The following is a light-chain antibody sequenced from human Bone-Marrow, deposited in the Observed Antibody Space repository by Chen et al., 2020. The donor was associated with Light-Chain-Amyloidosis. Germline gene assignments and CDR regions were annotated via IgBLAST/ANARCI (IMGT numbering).Light chain of an antibody. V-gene: IGKV3-20*01. Sequence: EIVLTPSPGTLPLAPGEGANLSCRASQTISSNYLTWYQQKFGQAPRLLMYGSSSRATGIPDRFTGSGSGTDFTLTINRLEPEDFAMYYCQQYGTSPLTFGGGTKVEIK. CDR1: QTISSNY. CDR2: GSS. CDR3: QQYGTSPLT. J-gene: IGKJ4*01.